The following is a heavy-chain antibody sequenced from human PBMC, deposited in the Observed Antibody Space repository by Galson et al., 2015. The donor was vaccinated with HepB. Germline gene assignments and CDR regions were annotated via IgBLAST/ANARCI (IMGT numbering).Heavy chain of an antibody. V-gene: IGHV1-18*01. Sequence: SVKVSCKASGYTFTNYGISWVRQAPGQGLEWMGWISVYNGNTKHAQKLQGRLTLTTDTSTSTAYMELRSLISDDTAVYYCARDHGLGELFWGQGTLVTVSS. J-gene: IGHJ4*02. CDR3: ARDHGLGELF. CDR2: ISVYNGNT. CDR1: GYTFTNYG. D-gene: IGHD3-10*01.